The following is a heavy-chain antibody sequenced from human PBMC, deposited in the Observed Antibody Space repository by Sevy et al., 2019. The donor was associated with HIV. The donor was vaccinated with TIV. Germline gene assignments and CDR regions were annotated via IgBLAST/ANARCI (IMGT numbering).Heavy chain of an antibody. CDR2: IYPYNGKT. V-gene: IGHV1-18*01. CDR3: ASRFGGTAPYFYYYAMDV. D-gene: IGHD2-15*01. Sequence: ASVKVSCKASGYTFTSYGMSWVRQAPGQGLEWVGWIYPYNGKTGYEQKLQGRVSMTTDTSTSTAYMELRSLRSDDTAVYYCASRFGGTAPYFYYYAMDVWGQGTTVTVSS. J-gene: IGHJ6*02. CDR1: GYTFTSYG.